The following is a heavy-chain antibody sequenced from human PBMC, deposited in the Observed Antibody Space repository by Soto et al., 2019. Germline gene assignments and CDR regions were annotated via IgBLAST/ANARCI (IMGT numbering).Heavy chain of an antibody. V-gene: IGHV3-23*04. D-gene: IGHD6-19*01. CDR3: AKTVPGTKY. CDR1: GFTFSSYG. CDR2: ISGSGDST. Sequence: VQLVESGGGVVQPGRSLRLSCAASGFTFSSYGMHWVRQAPGKGLEWVSGISGSGDSTYYADSVKGRFTISRDNSKNTLFLQMNSLGAEDTALYYCAKTVPGTKYWGQGTLVTVSS. J-gene: IGHJ4*02.